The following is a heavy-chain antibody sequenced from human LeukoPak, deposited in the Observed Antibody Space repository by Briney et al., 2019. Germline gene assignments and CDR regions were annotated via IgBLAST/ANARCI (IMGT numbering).Heavy chain of an antibody. J-gene: IGHJ4*02. Sequence: SETLSLTCTVCGGSISSSSAYWGWIRQPPGKGLEWIGSIYYSKNTYYNPSLKSRVTISADTSKNQFSLTLGSVSATDTAVYYCVSPRGFSYGYFDYWGQGTLVIVSS. CDR2: IYYSKNT. CDR3: VSPRGFSYGYFDY. D-gene: IGHD5-18*01. V-gene: IGHV4-39*01. CDR1: GGSISSSSAY.